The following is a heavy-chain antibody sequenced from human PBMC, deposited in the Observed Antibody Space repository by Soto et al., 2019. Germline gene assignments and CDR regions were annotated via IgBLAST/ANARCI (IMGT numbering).Heavy chain of an antibody. CDR3: AREGRNSSSWFPYYYYGMDV. D-gene: IGHD6-13*01. Sequence: GGSLRLSCAASGFTVSSNYMSWVRQAPGKGLEWVSVIYSGGSTYYADSVKGRFTISRDNSKNTLYLQMNSLRAEDTAVYYCAREGRNSSSWFPYYYYGMDVWGQGTTVTV. V-gene: IGHV3-66*01. J-gene: IGHJ6*02. CDR1: GFTVSSNY. CDR2: IYSGGST.